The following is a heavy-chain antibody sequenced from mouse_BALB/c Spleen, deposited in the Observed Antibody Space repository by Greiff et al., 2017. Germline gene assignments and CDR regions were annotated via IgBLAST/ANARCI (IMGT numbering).Heavy chain of an antibody. Sequence: VQLQQTGPELVKPGASVKISCKASGYSFTDYIMLWVKQSHGKSLEWIGNINPYYGSTSYNLKFKGKATLTVDKSSSTAYMQLNSLTSEDSAAYYCASGNYGAYWGQGTLVTVSA. CDR1: GYSFTDYI. CDR3: ASGNYGAY. D-gene: IGHD2-1*01. V-gene: IGHV1-39*01. CDR2: INPYYGST. J-gene: IGHJ3*01.